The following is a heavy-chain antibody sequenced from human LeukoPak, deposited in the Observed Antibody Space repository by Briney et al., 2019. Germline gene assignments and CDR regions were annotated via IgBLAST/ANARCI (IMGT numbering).Heavy chain of an antibody. D-gene: IGHD2-2*01. CDR3: ARDMKQKFSFVPAASGMDV. J-gene: IGHJ6*02. CDR1: GGSISSSSYY. V-gene: IGHV4-39*07. CDR2: IYYSGST. Sequence: PSETLSLTCTVSGGSISSSSYYWGWIRQPPGKGLEWIGSIYYSGSTYYNPSLKSRVTISVDTSKNQFSLKLSSVTAADTAVYYCARDMKQKFSFVPAASGMDVWGQGTTVTVSS.